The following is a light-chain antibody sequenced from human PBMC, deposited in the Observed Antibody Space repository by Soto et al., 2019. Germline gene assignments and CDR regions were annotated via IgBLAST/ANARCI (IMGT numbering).Light chain of an antibody. CDR1: QGISSY. J-gene: IGKJ5*01. V-gene: IGKV1-9*01. Sequence: DIQLTQSPSFLSASVGDRVTITCRASQGISSYLAWSQQKPGKAPTLLVYATSTLQSGVPSRFSGSGSGTEFTLTVSSLQPEDFATYYCQDLNTHPPITFGQGTRLES. CDR3: QDLNTHPPIT. CDR2: ATS.